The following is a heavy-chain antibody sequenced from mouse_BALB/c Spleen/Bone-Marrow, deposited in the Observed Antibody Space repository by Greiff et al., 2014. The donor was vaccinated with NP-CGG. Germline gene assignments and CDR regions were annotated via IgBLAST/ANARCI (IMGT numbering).Heavy chain of an antibody. D-gene: IGHD2-10*02. Sequence: QVQLKESGPGLVAPSQSLSITCTVSGFSLNVYGINWVRQPPGKGLEWLGMIWGDGTTDYNFALRSRLSINKDNSRSQVFLKMNRRQTDDTARYFCAREKYGNYYAMGYWGQGTSVTVSS. CDR3: AREKYGNYYAMGY. V-gene: IGHV2-6-7*01. J-gene: IGHJ4*01. CDR1: GFSLNVYG. CDR2: IWGDGTT.